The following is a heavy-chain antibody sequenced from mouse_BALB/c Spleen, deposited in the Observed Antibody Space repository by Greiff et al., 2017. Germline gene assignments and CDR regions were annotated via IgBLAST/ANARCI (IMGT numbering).Heavy chain of an antibody. J-gene: IGHJ3*01. Sequence: EVQLQQSGAELVKPGASVKLSCTASGFNIKDTYMHWVKQRPEQGLEWIGRIDPANGNTKYDPKFQGKATFTADTSSNTAYMQLSSLTSEDSAVYYCARALYGFLAYWGQGTLVTVSA. CDR1: GFNIKDTY. CDR2: IDPANGNT. D-gene: IGHD1-2*01. CDR3: ARALYGFLAY. V-gene: IGHV14-3*02.